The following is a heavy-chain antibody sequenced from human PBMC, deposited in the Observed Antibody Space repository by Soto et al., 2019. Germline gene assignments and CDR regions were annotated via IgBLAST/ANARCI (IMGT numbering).Heavy chain of an antibody. CDR1: GGPISSGGYS. Sequence: SETLSLTCAVSGGPISSGGYSWSWILQPPGKGLEWIGYIYHSGSTYYNPSLKSRVTISVDRSKNQFSLKLSSVTAADTAVYYCARVGGYCSGGSCYPPRWFDPWGQGTLVTVSS. V-gene: IGHV4-30-2*01. CDR3: ARVGGYCSGGSCYPPRWFDP. D-gene: IGHD2-15*01. CDR2: IYHSGST. J-gene: IGHJ5*02.